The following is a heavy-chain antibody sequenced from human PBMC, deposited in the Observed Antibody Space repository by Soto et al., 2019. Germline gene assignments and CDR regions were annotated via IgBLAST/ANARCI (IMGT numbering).Heavy chain of an antibody. J-gene: IGHJ3*02. V-gene: IGHV4-59*01. CDR2: IYYSGST. CDR3: ARVSDYDSSGYYSWAFDDI. D-gene: IGHD3-22*01. CDR1: GGSISSYY. Sequence: SETLSLTCTVSGGSISSYYWSWIRQPPWKGLEWIGYIYYSGSTNYNPSLKSRVTISVDTSKNQFSLKLSSVTAADTAVYYCARVSDYDSSGYYSWAFDDIWGQGTMVTVSS.